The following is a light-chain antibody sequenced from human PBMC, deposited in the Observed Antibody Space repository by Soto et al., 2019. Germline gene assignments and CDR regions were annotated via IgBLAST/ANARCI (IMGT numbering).Light chain of an antibody. J-gene: IGLJ3*02. CDR3: SSFTGSSTQV. CDR2: EVN. Sequence: QSALTQPASVSGSLGQSITISCTGTSSDVGGYNYVSWYQQHPGKVPKLMIYEVNNRPSGVSNRFSGSKSANTASLTISGLQADDEADYYCSSFTGSSTQVFGGGTQLTVL. V-gene: IGLV2-14*01. CDR1: SSDVGGYNY.